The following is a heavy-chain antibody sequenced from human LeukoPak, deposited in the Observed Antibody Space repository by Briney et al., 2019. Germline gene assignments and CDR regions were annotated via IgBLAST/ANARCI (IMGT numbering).Heavy chain of an antibody. V-gene: IGHV1-46*01. CDR2: INPSGGST. CDR3: ARLYGSGSSYAFDI. D-gene: IGHD3-10*01. J-gene: IGHJ3*02. Sequence: ASVKVSCKASGYTFTNYYIHWVRQAPGQGLEWMGIINPSGGSTSYAQKFKGRIILTRDMSTTTVYMELSSLRSEDTAVYYCARLYGSGSSYAFDIWGQGTMVTVSS. CDR1: GYTFTNYY.